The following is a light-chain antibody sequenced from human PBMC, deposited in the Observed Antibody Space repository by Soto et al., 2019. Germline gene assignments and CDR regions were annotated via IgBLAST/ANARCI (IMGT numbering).Light chain of an antibody. Sequence: QSVLTQPPSVSGAPGQRVTISCTGSSSNIGAGYDVHWYQQLPGTAPKLLIYGNSNRPSGVPDRFSGSKSGTSASLAITGLQAEDEADYYCQVWDTYVDHGVFGGGTKLTVL. J-gene: IGLJ3*02. CDR1: SSNIGAGYD. CDR3: QVWDTYVDHGV. CDR2: GNS. V-gene: IGLV1-40*01.